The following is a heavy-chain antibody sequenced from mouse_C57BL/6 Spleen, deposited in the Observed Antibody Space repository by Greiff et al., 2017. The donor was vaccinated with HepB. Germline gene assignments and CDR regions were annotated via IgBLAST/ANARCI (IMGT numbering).Heavy chain of an antibody. CDR3: ARSLHYYGRSTVDY. CDR2: INPSNGGT. J-gene: IGHJ2*01. Sequence: VQLQQPGTELVKPGASVKLSCKASGYTFTSYWMHWVKQRPGQGLEWIGTINPSNGGTNYNEKFKSKATLTVDKSSSTAYMQLSSLTSEDSAVDDCARSLHYYGRSTVDYWGQGTTLTVSS. D-gene: IGHD1-1*01. CDR1: GYTFTSYW. V-gene: IGHV1-53*01.